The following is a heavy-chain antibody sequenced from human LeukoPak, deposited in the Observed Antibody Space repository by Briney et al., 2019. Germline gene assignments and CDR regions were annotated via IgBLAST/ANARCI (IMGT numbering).Heavy chain of an antibody. Sequence: GGSLRLSCAASGFTFSTSGMHWVRQAPGKGLEWVAFIRYDENNKYYGDSMKGRSTISRDNAKNSLYLQMNSLRAEDTAVYYCARDSGGYDGWFDPWGQGTLVTVAS. CDR3: ARDSGGYDGWFDP. D-gene: IGHD5-12*01. CDR1: GFTFSTSG. CDR2: IRYDENNK. J-gene: IGHJ5*02. V-gene: IGHV3-30*02.